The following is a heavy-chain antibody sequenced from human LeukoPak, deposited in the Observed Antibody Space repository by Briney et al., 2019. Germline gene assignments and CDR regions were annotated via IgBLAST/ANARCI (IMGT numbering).Heavy chain of an antibody. CDR1: GFTFDDYT. V-gene: IGHV3-9*01. J-gene: IGHJ4*02. CDR3: PKDSSNDYYQSSGYFDY. Sequence: GGSLRLSCAASGFTFDDYTMHWVRQAPGTGLEWVSGISWNSGSIGYADSVKGRFTISRDNAKNSLYLQTNSLRAEDTALYYCPKDSSNDYYQSSGYFDYWGQGTLVTVSS. CDR2: ISWNSGSI. D-gene: IGHD3-22*01.